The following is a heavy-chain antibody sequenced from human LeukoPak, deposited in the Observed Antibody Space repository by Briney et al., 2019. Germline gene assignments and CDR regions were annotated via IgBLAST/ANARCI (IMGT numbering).Heavy chain of an antibody. CDR1: GFTFSSYS. Sequence: GGSLRLSCAASGFTFSSYSMNWVRQAPGKGLEWVSAVSGSGGSTYYADSVKGRFTISRDNSKNTLYLQMNSLRAEDTAVYYCAKGAYCGGDCYSYFDYWGQGTLVTVSS. J-gene: IGHJ4*02. V-gene: IGHV3-23*01. CDR2: VSGSGGST. CDR3: AKGAYCGGDCYSYFDY. D-gene: IGHD2-21*02.